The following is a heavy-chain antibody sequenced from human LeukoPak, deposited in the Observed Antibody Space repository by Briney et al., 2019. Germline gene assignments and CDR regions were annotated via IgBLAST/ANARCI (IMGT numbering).Heavy chain of an antibody. Sequence: GASVKVSCKASGYTFTSYYMHWVRQAPGQGLEWMGIINPSGGSTSYAQKFQGRVTMTRDTSTSTVYMELSSLRSEDTAVYYCARDQYYDSSGYSLWPHWYFDYWGQGTLVTVSS. V-gene: IGHV1-46*01. CDR2: INPSGGST. CDR1: GYTFTSYY. J-gene: IGHJ4*02. D-gene: IGHD3-22*01. CDR3: ARDQYYDSSGYSLWPHWYFDY.